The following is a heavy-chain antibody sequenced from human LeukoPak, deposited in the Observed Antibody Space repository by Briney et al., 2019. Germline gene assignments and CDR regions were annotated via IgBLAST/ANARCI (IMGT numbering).Heavy chain of an antibody. CDR2: VHLDGKT. CDR3: AREGGPYRPLDY. J-gene: IGHJ4*02. CDR1: GDSISSTNW. Sequence: SDTLSLTCGVSGDSISSTNWWTWLRPPPGTGLEWIGVVHLDGKTNYKPSLQSRLTMSVDFSENHISLKLTSVTAADTAVYYCAREGGPYRPLDYSGQGTLVTVSS. V-gene: IGHV4-4*02.